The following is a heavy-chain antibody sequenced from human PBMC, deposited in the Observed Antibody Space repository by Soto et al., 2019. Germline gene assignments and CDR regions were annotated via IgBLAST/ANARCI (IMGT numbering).Heavy chain of an antibody. CDR1: AYTFTNYA. CDR3: ATGLFGYCSGGSCYSDS. V-gene: IGHV1-18*01. D-gene: IGHD2-15*01. Sequence: QVQLVQSGAEVKKPGASVRVSCQTSAYTFTNYAVSWVRQAPGQGLEWMGWISGDNGNTIYAQKFQGRDTMTTDTSTRNAYMELRSLRSDDTAVYYCATGLFGYCSGGSCYSDSWGQGTMVSISS. CDR2: ISGDNGNT. J-gene: IGHJ4*02.